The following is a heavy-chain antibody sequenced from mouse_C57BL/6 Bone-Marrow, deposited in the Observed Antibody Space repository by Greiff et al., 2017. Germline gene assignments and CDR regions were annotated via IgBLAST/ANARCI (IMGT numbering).Heavy chain of an antibody. Sequence: DVKLVESGEGLVKPGGSLKLSCAASGFTFSSYGMSWVRQTPDKRLEWVATISSGGSYTYYPDSVKGRFTISRDNAKNTLYLQMSSLKSEDTAMYYCARQNYNTHYWGQGTTLTVSS. CDR2: ISSGGSYT. CDR1: GFTFSSYG. J-gene: IGHJ2*01. CDR3: ARQNYNTHY. D-gene: IGHD1-3*01. V-gene: IGHV5-6*03.